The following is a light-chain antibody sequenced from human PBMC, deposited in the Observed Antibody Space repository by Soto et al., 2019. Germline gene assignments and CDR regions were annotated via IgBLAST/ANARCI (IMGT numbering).Light chain of an antibody. CDR2: EGS. V-gene: IGLV2-23*01. Sequence: QSALTQPASVSGSPGQSSTISCTGTSSDVGSYNLVSWYQHHPGKAPKLMIYEGSKRPSGVSNRFSVSKSGNTASLTLSGLKAEDEADYYCCSYAGSSTFVVFGEGTKLTGL. J-gene: IGLJ2*01. CDR3: CSYAGSSTFVV. CDR1: SSDVGSYNL.